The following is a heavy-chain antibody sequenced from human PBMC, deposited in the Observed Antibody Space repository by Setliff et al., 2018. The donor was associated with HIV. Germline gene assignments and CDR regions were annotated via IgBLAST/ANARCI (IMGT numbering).Heavy chain of an antibody. D-gene: IGHD6-19*01. CDR2: ISSSNK. V-gene: IGHV3-48*01. Sequence: GGSLRLSCAASGFTFSTYSMNWVRQAPGKGLEWISYISSSNKYYADSVKGRFTISRDDSKNTVYLQMNSLRAEDTAVYYCAKTSGWTTIDYWGQGTLVTVSS. CDR1: GFTFSTYS. CDR3: AKTSGWTTIDY. J-gene: IGHJ4*02.